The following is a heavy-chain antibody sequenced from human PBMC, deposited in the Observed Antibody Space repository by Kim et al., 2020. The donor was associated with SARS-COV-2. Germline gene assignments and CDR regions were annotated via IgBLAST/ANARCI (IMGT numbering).Heavy chain of an antibody. CDR2: IRSKAYGGTT. Sequence: GGSLRLSCTASGFTFGDYAMSWVRQAPGKGLEWVGFIRSKAYGGTTEYAASVKGRFTISRDDSKSIAYLQMNSLKTEDTAVYYCTREPRYDSSGPVVRLLGFDYWGQGTLVTVSS. D-gene: IGHD3-22*01. CDR1: GFTFGDYA. V-gene: IGHV3-49*04. CDR3: TREPRYDSSGPVVRLLGFDY. J-gene: IGHJ4*02.